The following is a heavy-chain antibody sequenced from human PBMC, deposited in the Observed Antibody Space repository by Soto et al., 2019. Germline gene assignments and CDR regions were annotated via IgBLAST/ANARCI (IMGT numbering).Heavy chain of an antibody. Sequence: SEALSVTCSVPVASVSTYSWSPLGQSPGKGLEWIGYIHYSGGTNYTPSLMSRVTISVDSSKNQLSLNLTSLTAADTAVYYCARGGTSGSEVFNWFDPWGQGTMVTVSS. CDR3: ARGGTSGSEVFNWFDP. V-gene: IGHV4-59*02. CDR1: VASVSTYS. D-gene: IGHD3-10*01. J-gene: IGHJ5*02. CDR2: IHYSGGT.